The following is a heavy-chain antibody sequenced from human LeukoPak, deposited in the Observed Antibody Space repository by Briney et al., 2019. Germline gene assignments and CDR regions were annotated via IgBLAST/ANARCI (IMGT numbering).Heavy chain of an antibody. J-gene: IGHJ6*03. CDR1: GYSISSGYY. D-gene: IGHD4-11*01. CDR2: IYHSGST. Sequence: PSETLSLTCTVSGYSISSGYYWGWIRQPPGKGLEWIGSIYHSGSTYYNPSLKSRVTISVDTSKNQFSLKLSSVTAAGTAVYYCARGGNYGQRYYYYMDVWGKGTTVTVSS. V-gene: IGHV4-38-2*02. CDR3: ARGGNYGQRYYYYMDV.